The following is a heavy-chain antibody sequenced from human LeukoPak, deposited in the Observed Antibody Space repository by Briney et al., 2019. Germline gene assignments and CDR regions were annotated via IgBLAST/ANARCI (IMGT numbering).Heavy chain of an antibody. V-gene: IGHV4-39*07. J-gene: IGHJ6*02. Sequence: SETLSLTCIVSGGSISSNIHYWGWIRQPPGKGLEWIGSIHYSGSTYYNTSLMGRVAISVDTSKNQFSLKLSSVTAADTAVYYCARGFSGKQWPTRRSSDGLDVWGQGTTVTVSS. CDR1: GGSISSNIHY. CDR2: IHYSGST. D-gene: IGHD6-19*01. CDR3: ARGFSGKQWPTRRSSDGLDV.